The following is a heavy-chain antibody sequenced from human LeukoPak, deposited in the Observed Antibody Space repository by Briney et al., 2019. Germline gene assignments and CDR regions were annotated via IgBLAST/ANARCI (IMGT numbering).Heavy chain of an antibody. Sequence: GGSLRLSCEGSAFIFSGHWMNWVRQTPGKGLEWVASIKEDGSERQYVDSVKGRFTISRDNSKNTLYLQMNSLRAEDTAVYYCAKRFRGTSGLYYFDSWGQGTLVTVSS. CDR2: IKEDGSER. J-gene: IGHJ4*02. CDR1: AFIFSGHW. D-gene: IGHD2/OR15-2a*01. CDR3: AKRFRGTSGLYYFDS. V-gene: IGHV3-7*03.